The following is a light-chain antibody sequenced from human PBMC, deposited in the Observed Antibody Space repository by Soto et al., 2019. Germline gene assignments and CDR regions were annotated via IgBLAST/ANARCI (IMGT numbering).Light chain of an antibody. CDR2: DAS. V-gene: IGKV3-11*01. CDR1: QSVSSY. Sequence: EIVLTQSPATLSLSPGERATLSCWATQSVSSYLAWYQQKPDQAPRLLIYDASNRATGIPARFSGSGSGTDFTLTISILEPEDFAVYYCQQRSNWLFTFGPGTKVDIK. J-gene: IGKJ3*01. CDR3: QQRSNWLFT.